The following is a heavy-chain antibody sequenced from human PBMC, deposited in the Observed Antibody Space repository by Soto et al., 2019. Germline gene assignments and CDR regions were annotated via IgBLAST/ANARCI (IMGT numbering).Heavy chain of an antibody. V-gene: IGHV4-61*01. CDR2: IFHTGSS. CDR3: AKDSPSLGFTLDY. CDR1: GGSVNSDSYY. D-gene: IGHD3-16*01. Sequence: SETLSLTCTVSGGSVNSDSYYWSWVRQPPGKGLEWIGYIFHTGSSNYSPSLKSRVTISIHTSKNQFSLRLSFLTVADTAVYYCAKDSPSLGFTLDYWGQGTLVTVSS. J-gene: IGHJ4*02.